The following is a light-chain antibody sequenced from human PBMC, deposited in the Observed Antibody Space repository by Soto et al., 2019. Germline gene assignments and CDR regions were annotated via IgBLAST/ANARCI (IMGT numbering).Light chain of an antibody. CDR1: QNIDSY. CDR2: AAS. V-gene: IGKV1-39*01. J-gene: IGKJ2*01. Sequence: DIQMTQSPSSLSVSLGDRVTITCRASQNIDSYLNWYQQKPGKAPKLLIYAASSLQSGVPSGFSGSGSGTEFPLHNRNPQPEDFATYYCQQSYTTPYTFGQGTKLEIK. CDR3: QQSYTTPYT.